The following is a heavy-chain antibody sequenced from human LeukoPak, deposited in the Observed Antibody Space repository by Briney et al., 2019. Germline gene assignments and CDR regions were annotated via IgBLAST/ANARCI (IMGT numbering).Heavy chain of an antibody. D-gene: IGHD4-17*01. Sequence: SETLSLTCTVSGGSISSYYWSWIRQPPGKGLEWIGEINHSGSTNYNPSLKSRVTISVDTSKNQFSLKRSSVTAADTAVYYCARVRGLHYFDYWGQGTLVTVSS. CDR3: ARVRGLHYFDY. V-gene: IGHV4-34*01. CDR2: INHSGST. CDR1: GGSISSYY. J-gene: IGHJ4*02.